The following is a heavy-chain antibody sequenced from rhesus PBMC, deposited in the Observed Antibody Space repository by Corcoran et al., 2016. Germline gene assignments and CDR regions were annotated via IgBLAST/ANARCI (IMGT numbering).Heavy chain of an antibody. J-gene: IGHJ4*01. CDR1: GDSTSRNW. D-gene: IGHD6-13*01. Sequence: QVHLKESGPGLVKPSETLSLTCAVSGDSTSRNWWSWIRQSPGKGLEWIGEVSGYTGDPNYNPSLKGRVTISQDASRNMLSLKLNSVTAADSAVYYCASEGLCWSPADYWGQGILVTVSS. CDR3: ASEGLCWSPADY. CDR2: VSGYTGDP. V-gene: IGHV4-80*01.